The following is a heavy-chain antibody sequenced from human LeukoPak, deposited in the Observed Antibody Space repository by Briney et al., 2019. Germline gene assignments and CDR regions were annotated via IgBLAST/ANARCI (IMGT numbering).Heavy chain of an antibody. CDR1: GGSISSSSYY. Sequence: SETLSLTCTVSGGSISSSSYYWGWIRQPPGKGLEWVGSIYYSGSTYYNPSLKSRVTISVDTSKNQFSLKLSSVTAADTAVYYCAIQSGSDLDYYYYMDVWGKGTTVTVSS. J-gene: IGHJ6*03. CDR3: AIQSGSDLDYYYYMDV. V-gene: IGHV4-39*01. CDR2: IYYSGST. D-gene: IGHD3-16*02.